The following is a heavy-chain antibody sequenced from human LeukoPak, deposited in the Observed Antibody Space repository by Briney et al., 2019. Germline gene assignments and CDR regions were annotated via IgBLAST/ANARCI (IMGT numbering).Heavy chain of an antibody. CDR2: ISGDGSRT. CDR3: ARDPDLSGYSFFDS. CDR1: GFAFSSYW. V-gene: IGHV3-74*01. J-gene: IGHJ4*02. D-gene: IGHD3-22*01. Sequence: GGSLRLSCAASGFAFSSYWMHWVRQAPGKGPVWVSRISGDGSRTAYADSVKGRFTISRDNAKNTLYLQMNSLRAEDTAFYYCARDPDLSGYSFFDSWGQGTLVTVSS.